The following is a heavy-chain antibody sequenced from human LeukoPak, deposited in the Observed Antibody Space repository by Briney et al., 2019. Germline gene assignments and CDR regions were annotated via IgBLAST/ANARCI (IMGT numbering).Heavy chain of an antibody. CDR3: AKDRTYSGYDDYFDY. Sequence: PGGSLRLSCAASGFTFSSYAMSWVRQAPGKGLEWVSAISGGGGSTYYADSVKGRFTISRDNSKNTLYLQMNSLRAEDTAVYYCAKDRTYSGYDDYFDYWGQGTLVTVSS. D-gene: IGHD5-12*01. CDR2: ISGGGGST. V-gene: IGHV3-23*01. CDR1: GFTFSSYA. J-gene: IGHJ4*02.